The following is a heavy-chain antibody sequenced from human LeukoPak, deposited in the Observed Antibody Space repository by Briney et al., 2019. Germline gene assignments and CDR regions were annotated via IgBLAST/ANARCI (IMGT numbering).Heavy chain of an antibody. J-gene: IGHJ3*02. Sequence: SGPTLVNPTQTLTLTCTFSGFSLSTRGRCVSWIRQPPGKALEWLSRIDWDDDKYYSTSLKTRLTISKDTSNNQVVLTMTNMDPVDTATYYCARHKEDYYDSSGYYYQNAFDIWGQGTMVTVSS. V-gene: IGHV2-70*11. CDR3: ARHKEDYYDSSGYYYQNAFDI. D-gene: IGHD3-22*01. CDR2: IDWDDDK. CDR1: GFSLSTRGRC.